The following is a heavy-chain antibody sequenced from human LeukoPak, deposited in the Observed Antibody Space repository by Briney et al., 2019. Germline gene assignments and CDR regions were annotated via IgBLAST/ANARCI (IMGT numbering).Heavy chain of an antibody. Sequence: SGTLSLTCAVYGGSFSGYYWTWLRQTPEKGLEWIGEMNPSGSTSYNPSLKSRVTISVDTSKNQFSLKLSSVTAADMAVYYCARGRQDVTMIVVVMTAVSYYLDVWGKGTTVTVS. CDR2: MNPSGST. CDR3: ARGRQDVTMIVVVMTAVSYYLDV. J-gene: IGHJ6*03. V-gene: IGHV4-34*01. CDR1: GGSFSGYY. D-gene: IGHD3-22*01.